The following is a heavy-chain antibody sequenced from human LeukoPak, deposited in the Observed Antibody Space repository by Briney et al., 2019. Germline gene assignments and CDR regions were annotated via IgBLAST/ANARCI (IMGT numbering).Heavy chain of an antibody. CDR2: IKQDGSEK. CDR3: ARENFWSGYYFFDY. D-gene: IGHD3-3*01. V-gene: IGHV3-7*01. Sequence: GGSLRPSCAASGFTFSSYWMSWVRQAPGKGLEWVANIKQDGSEKYYVDSVKGRFTISRDNAKNSLYLQMNSLRAEDTAVYYCARENFWSGYYFFDYWGQGTLVTVSS. CDR1: GFTFSSYW. J-gene: IGHJ4*02.